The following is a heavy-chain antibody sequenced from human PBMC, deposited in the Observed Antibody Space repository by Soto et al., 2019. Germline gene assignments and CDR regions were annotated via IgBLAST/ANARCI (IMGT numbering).Heavy chain of an antibody. J-gene: IGHJ6*02. CDR2: ISGSGGGT. Sequence: EVQLLESGGGLVQPGGSLRLSCAASGFTFSSYAMSWVRQAPGKGLEWVSAISGSGGGTYYADSVKGRFTISRDNSKNTLYLQMNSLRAEDTAVYYCAKESGYYMYYYYGMDVWGQGTTVTVSS. V-gene: IGHV3-23*01. D-gene: IGHD3-3*01. CDR1: GFTFSSYA. CDR3: AKESGYYMYYYYGMDV.